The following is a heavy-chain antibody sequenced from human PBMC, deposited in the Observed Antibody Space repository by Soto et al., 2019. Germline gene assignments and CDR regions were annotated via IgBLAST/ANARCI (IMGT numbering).Heavy chain of an antibody. CDR1: GFTFSSYG. V-gene: IGHV3-30*03. CDR3: ARSGWDSSTWSDDAFDI. J-gene: IGHJ3*02. D-gene: IGHD6-13*01. CDR2: ISYDGSNK. Sequence: GGSLRLSCAASGFTFSSYGMHWVRQAPGKGLEWVAVISYDGSNKYYADSVKGRFTISIDDATNSLYLQMNSLRTEDTAVYYCARSGWDSSTWSDDAFDIWGQGTKVTVSS.